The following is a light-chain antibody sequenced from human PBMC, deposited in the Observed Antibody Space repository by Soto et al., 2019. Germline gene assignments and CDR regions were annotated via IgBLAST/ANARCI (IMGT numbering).Light chain of an antibody. V-gene: IGKV1-5*01. CDR2: DAS. J-gene: IGKJ1*01. CDR1: QSVGTW. CDR3: QQYNSYET. Sequence: LSAVVGDRVTITFRASQSVGTWLAWYQQKPGRAPNLLIYDASTLASAVPSRFSGSGSGTEFTLTISSLQPDDFATYYCQQYNSYETFGQGTKVDIK.